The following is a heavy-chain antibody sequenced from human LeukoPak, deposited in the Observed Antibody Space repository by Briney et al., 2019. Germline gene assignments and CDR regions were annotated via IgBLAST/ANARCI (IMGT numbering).Heavy chain of an antibody. CDR1: GFTFSDYY. D-gene: IGHD6-19*01. Sequence: PGGSLSLSCAASGFTFSDYYMSWIRQAPGKGLEWVSYISSSGSTIYYADSVKGRFTISRDNAKNSLYLQMNSLRAEGTAVYYCAREPAVAGTMDDYWGQGTLVTVSS. J-gene: IGHJ4*02. CDR3: AREPAVAGTMDDY. CDR2: ISSSGSTI. V-gene: IGHV3-11*04.